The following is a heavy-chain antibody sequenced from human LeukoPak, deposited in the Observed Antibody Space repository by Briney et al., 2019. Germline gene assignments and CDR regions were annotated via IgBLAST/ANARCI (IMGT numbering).Heavy chain of an antibody. CDR1: GGSISSYY. V-gene: IGHV4-4*07. Sequence: PSETLSLTYTVSGGSISSYYWSWIRQPAGKGLEWIGRIYTSGSTNYNPSLKSRVTMSVDTSKNQFSLKLSSVTAADTAVYYCARLAYSGYSSSWLNWYSDLWGRGTLVTVSS. J-gene: IGHJ2*01. CDR2: IYTSGST. CDR3: ARLAYSGYSSSWLNWYSDL. D-gene: IGHD6-13*01.